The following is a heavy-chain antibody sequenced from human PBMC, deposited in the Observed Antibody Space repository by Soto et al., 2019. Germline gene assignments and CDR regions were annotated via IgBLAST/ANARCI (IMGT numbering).Heavy chain of an antibody. CDR3: AGQYSSGWFDALV. J-gene: IGHJ4*02. CDR2: IYYSGST. V-gene: IGHV4-39*01. Sequence: QLQLQESGPGLVKPSETLFLTCTVAGGSISSSSYYWGWIRHPPGKGLEGIGSIYYSGSTSYNPSLNIRVNISLDTSKNPFPLTLSYVTAAATAVYYCAGQYSSGWFDALVWGQGTLVTVSS. D-gene: IGHD6-19*01. CDR1: GGSISSSSYY.